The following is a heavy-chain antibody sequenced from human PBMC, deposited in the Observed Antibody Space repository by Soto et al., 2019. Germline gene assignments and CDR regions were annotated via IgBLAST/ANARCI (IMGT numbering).Heavy chain of an antibody. CDR1: GYSFTSYW. Sequence: PGESLKISCKGSGYSFTSYWIGWVRQMPGKGLEWMGIIYPGDSDTRYSPSFQGQVTISADKSISTAYLQWSSLKASDTAMYYCARHPRYCSSTSCYLVAYCGQGTLDPVSS. CDR2: IYPGDSDT. CDR3: ARHPRYCSSTSCYLVAY. D-gene: IGHD2-2*01. J-gene: IGHJ4*02. V-gene: IGHV5-51*01.